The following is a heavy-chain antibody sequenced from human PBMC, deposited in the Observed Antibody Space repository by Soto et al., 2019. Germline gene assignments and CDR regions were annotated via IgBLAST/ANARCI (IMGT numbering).Heavy chain of an antibody. CDR1: GGAVSSGTYY. Sequence: SDTLSLTCTVSGGAVSSGTYYWSWIRQPPGKGLEWIGHIYFTGSTNYNPSLKSRVTMSLDTSRNQFSLKLSSVTAADTAVYYCTRGPPRVQWFDPWGLGTLVTVSS. CDR2: IYFTGST. V-gene: IGHV4-61*01. J-gene: IGHJ5*02. CDR3: TRGPPRVQWFDP.